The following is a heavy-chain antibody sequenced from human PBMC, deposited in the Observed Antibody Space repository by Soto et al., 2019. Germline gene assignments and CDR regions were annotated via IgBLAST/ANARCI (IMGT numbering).Heavy chain of an antibody. V-gene: IGHV3-33*01. Sequence: GGSLRLSCAASGFTFSSYGMHWVRQAPGKGLEWVAVIWYDGSNKYYADSVKGRFTISRDNSKNTLYLQMNSLRAEDTAVYYCAREGDQGYYYYGMDVWGQGTTVTVSS. CDR3: AREGDQGYYYYGMDV. D-gene: IGHD3-16*01. J-gene: IGHJ6*02. CDR1: GFTFSSYG. CDR2: IWYDGSNK.